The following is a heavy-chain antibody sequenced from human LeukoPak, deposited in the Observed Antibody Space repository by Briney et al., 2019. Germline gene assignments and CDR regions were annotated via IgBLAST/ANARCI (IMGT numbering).Heavy chain of an antibody. J-gene: IGHJ6*02. CDR3: ARESRPSYSSGWYYYYYGMDV. V-gene: IGHV3-30-3*01. Sequence: GGSLRLSCAASGFTFSGSAMHWVRQAPGKGLEWVAVTSYDGSNKYYADSVKGRFTISRDNFKNTLYLQMNSLRAEDTAVYYCARESRPSYSSGWYYYYYGMDVWGQGTTVTVSS. D-gene: IGHD6-19*01. CDR1: GFTFSGSA. CDR2: TSYDGSNK.